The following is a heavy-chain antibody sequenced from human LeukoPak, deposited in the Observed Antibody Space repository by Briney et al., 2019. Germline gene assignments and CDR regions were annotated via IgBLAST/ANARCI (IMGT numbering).Heavy chain of an antibody. Sequence: KSSETLSLTCAVYGGSFSGYYWSWIRQPPGKGLEWIGEINHSGSTNYNPSLKSRVTISVDTSKNQFSLKLSSVTAADTAVYYCARTAGSNWNYDGYYYGMDVWGQGTTVAVSS. J-gene: IGHJ6*02. CDR2: INHSGST. CDR3: ARTAGSNWNYDGYYYGMDV. CDR1: GGSFSGYY. V-gene: IGHV4-34*01. D-gene: IGHD1-7*01.